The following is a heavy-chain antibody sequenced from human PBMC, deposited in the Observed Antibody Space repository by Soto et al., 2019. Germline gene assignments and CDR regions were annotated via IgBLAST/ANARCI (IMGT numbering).Heavy chain of an antibody. CDR1: GYTFTSYG. J-gene: IGHJ4*02. CDR2: ISAYNGNT. CDR3: ARDAPPTYCGGDCPFDY. V-gene: IGHV1-18*01. D-gene: IGHD2-21*02. Sequence: GASVKVSCKASGYTFTSYGISWVRQAPGQGLEWMGWISAYNGNTNYAQKLQGRVTMTTDTSTSTAYMELRSLRSDDTAVYYCARDAPPTYCGGDCPFDYWGQGTLLTVSS.